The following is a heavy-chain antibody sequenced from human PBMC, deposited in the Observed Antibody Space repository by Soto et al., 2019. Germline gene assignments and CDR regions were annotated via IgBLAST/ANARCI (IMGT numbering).Heavy chain of an antibody. Sequence: QVQLVESGGGVVQPGRSLRLSCAASGFTFSSYAMHWVRQAPGKGLEWVAVISYDGSNKYYADSVKGRFTISRDNSKNTLYLQMNSLRADDTAVYYCARDPRHIVLMVYARPRDYYGMDVWGQGTTVTVSS. CDR2: ISYDGSNK. CDR3: ARDPRHIVLMVYARPRDYYGMDV. CDR1: GFTFSSYA. J-gene: IGHJ6*02. V-gene: IGHV3-30-3*01. D-gene: IGHD2-8*01.